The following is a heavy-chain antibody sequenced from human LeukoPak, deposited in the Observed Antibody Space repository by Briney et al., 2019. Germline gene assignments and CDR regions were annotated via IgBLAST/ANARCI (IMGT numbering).Heavy chain of an antibody. Sequence: SETLSLTCAVYGGSFSGYYWSWIRQPPGEGLEWIGEINHSGSTNYNPSLKSRVTISVDTSKNQFSLKLSSVTAADTAVYYCARGGRGNLMIPKRFDYWGQGTLVTVSS. V-gene: IGHV4-34*01. J-gene: IGHJ4*02. CDR3: ARGGRGNLMIPKRFDY. D-gene: IGHD3-3*01. CDR1: GGSFSGYY. CDR2: INHSGST.